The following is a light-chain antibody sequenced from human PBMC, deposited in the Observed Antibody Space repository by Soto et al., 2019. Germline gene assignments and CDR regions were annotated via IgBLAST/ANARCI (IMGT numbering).Light chain of an antibody. V-gene: IGKV3-11*01. Sequence: EIVLTQSPATLSLSPGERATLSCRASQSVSSYLAWYQQKPGQAPRLLIYDASHRATGIPARFSGSGSGPDFTLTISSLEAEDFAIYYCQQRSNWPPVTFGGGTKVEIK. CDR2: DAS. CDR3: QQRSNWPPVT. CDR1: QSVSSY. J-gene: IGKJ4*01.